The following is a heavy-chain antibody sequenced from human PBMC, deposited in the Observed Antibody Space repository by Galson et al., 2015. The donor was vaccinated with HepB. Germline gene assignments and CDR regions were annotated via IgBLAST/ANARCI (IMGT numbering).Heavy chain of an antibody. CDR3: ARPVADGNRLDAFDI. J-gene: IGHJ3*02. CDR2: IYPGDSDT. Sequence: QSGAEVKKPGESLKISCKGSGYSFTSYWIGWVRQMPGKGLEWMGIIYPGDSDTRYSPSFRGQVTISADKSISTAYLQWSSLKASDTAMYYCARPVADGNRLDAFDIWGQGTMVTVSS. CDR1: GYSFTSYW. D-gene: IGHD4-23*01. V-gene: IGHV5-51*03.